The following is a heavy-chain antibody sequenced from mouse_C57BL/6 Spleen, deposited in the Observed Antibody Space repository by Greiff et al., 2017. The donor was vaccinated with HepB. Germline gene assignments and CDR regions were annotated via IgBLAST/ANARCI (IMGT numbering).Heavy chain of an antibody. J-gene: IGHJ4*01. D-gene: IGHD2-1*01. CDR1: GYTFTSYW. Sequence: QVHVKQPGAELVRPGSSVKLSCKASGYTFTSYWMHWVKQRPIQGLEWIGNIDPSDSETHYNQKFKDKATLTVDKSSSTAYMQLSSLTSEDSAVYYCAREGGNYVRYYAMDYWGQGTSVTVSS. V-gene: IGHV1-52*01. CDR3: AREGGNYVRYYAMDY. CDR2: IDPSDSET.